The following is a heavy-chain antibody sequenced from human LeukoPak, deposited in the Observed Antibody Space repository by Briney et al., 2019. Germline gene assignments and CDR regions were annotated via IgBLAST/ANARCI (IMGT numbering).Heavy chain of an antibody. CDR2: ISYDGSNK. CDR3: AKVGEEGATTFDY. J-gene: IGHJ4*02. Sequence: PGGSLRLSCAASGFTFSSYGMHWVRQAPGKGLEWVAVISYDGSNKYYADSVKGRFTISRDNSKITLYLQMNSLRAEDTAVYYCAKVGEEGATTFDYWGQGTLVTVSS. D-gene: IGHD1-26*01. CDR1: GFTFSSYG. V-gene: IGHV3-30*18.